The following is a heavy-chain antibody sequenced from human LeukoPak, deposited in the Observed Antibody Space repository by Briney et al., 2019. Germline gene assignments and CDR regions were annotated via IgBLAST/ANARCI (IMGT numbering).Heavy chain of an antibody. V-gene: IGHV1-46*01. Sequence: ASVKVSCKASGYTFTSYYMHWVRQAPGQGLEWMGIINPSGGSTSYAQKFQGRVTMTRDMSTGTVYMELSSLRSEDTAVYYCARVGGYSYGYIETTGTFNYWGQGTLVTVSS. CDR1: GYTFTSYY. D-gene: IGHD5-18*01. CDR3: ARVGGYSYGYIETTGTFNY. CDR2: INPSGGST. J-gene: IGHJ4*02.